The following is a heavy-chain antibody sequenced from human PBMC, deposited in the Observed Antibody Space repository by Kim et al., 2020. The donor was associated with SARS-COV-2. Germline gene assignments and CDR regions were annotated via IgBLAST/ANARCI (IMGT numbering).Heavy chain of an antibody. Sequence: SETLSLTCTVSGGSISSYYWSWIRQPPGKGLEWIGYIYYSGSTNYNPSLKSRVTISVDTSKNQFSLKLSSVTAADTAVYYCARLSPIYYYDSSGQLDYWSQGTLVAVSS. CDR3: ARLSPIYYYDSSGQLDY. D-gene: IGHD3-22*01. J-gene: IGHJ4*02. CDR2: IYYSGST. V-gene: IGHV4-59*08. CDR1: GGSISSYY.